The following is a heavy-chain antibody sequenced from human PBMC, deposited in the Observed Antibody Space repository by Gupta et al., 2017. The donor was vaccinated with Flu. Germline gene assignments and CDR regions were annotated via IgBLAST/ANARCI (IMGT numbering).Heavy chain of an antibody. J-gene: IGHJ4*02. V-gene: IGHV3-21*01. CDR2: ISSSSSYI. D-gene: IGHD2-21*01. CDR3: ARYRYCGGDCYLGVNDY. Sequence: EVQLVESGGGLVKPGGSLRLSCAASGFTFSSYSMNWVRQAPGKGLEWVSSISSSSSYIYYADSVKGRFTISRDNAKNSLYLQMNSLRAEDTAVYYCARYRYCGGDCYLGVNDYWGQGTLVTVSS. CDR1: GFTFSSYS.